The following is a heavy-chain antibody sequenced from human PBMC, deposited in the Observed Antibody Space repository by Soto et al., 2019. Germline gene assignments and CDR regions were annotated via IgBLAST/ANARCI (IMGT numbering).Heavy chain of an antibody. D-gene: IGHD1-1*01. CDR3: VRGPYNYNSRYFDY. V-gene: IGHV4-34*01. CDR2: INHSGIT. J-gene: IGHJ4*02. CDR1: GGSFSGYF. Sequence: SETLSLTCTVSGGSFSGYFWTWIRQPPGKGLEWLAEINHSGITNYNPSVESRVSMSVDTSKNQFSLRLYSVTAADTAVYYCVRGPYNYNSRYFDYWGQGTLGTVSS.